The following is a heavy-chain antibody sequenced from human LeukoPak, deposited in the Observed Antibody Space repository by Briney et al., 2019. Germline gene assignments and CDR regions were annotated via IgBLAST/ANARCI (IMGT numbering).Heavy chain of an antibody. CDR1: GGSISSSNW. CDR3: ARAKPPYYDILTGRNWFDP. D-gene: IGHD3-9*01. CDR2: IYHSGST. Sequence: SGTLSLTYAVSGGSISSSNWWSWVRQPPGKGLEWIGEIYHSGSTNYNPSLKSRVTISVDKSKNQFSLKLSSVTAADTAVYYCARAKPPYYDILTGRNWFDPWGQGTLVTVSS. V-gene: IGHV4-4*02. J-gene: IGHJ5*02.